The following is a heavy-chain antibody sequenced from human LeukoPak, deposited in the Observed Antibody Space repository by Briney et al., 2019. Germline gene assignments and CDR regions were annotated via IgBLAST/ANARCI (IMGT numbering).Heavy chain of an antibody. V-gene: IGHV3-23*01. Sequence: GGSLRLSCAASGLTFNSYAMSWVRQAPGEGLEWVSAISGSGSRTYYADSVKGRFTISRDNSKNILYLRINSLRAEDTAVYYCAKEVVVSAAVGTVGFDPWGQGTLVIVSS. J-gene: IGHJ5*02. CDR3: AKEVVVSAAVGTVGFDP. CDR1: GLTFNSYA. CDR2: ISGSGSRT. D-gene: IGHD6-13*01.